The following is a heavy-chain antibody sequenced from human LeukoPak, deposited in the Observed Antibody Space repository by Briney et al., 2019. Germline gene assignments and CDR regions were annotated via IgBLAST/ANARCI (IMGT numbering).Heavy chain of an antibody. CDR3: ARGVEMATSDYFDY. J-gene: IGHJ4*02. CDR1: GFTFSSYA. V-gene: IGHV3-30-3*01. CDR2: ISYDGSNK. Sequence: PGGSLRLSCAASGFTFSSYAMHWVRQAPGKGLEWVAVISYDGSNKYYADSVKGRFTISRDNSKNTLYLQMNSLRAEDTAVYYCARGVEMATSDYFDYWGQGTPVTVSS. D-gene: IGHD5-24*01.